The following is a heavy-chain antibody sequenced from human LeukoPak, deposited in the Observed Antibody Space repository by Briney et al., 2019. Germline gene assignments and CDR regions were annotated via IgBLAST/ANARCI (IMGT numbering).Heavy chain of an antibody. CDR2: VYYSGST. Sequence: SETLSLTCTVSGGSINSGGYYWSWIRQLPGKGLEWIGYVYYSGSTYYNPSLKSRLTISLDTSKNQFSLKLSSVTAADTAVYYCARNFGGYSYGSTMDCWGQGTLVTVSS. V-gene: IGHV4-31*03. J-gene: IGHJ4*02. CDR1: GGSINSGGYY. CDR3: ARNFGGYSYGSTMDC. D-gene: IGHD5-18*01.